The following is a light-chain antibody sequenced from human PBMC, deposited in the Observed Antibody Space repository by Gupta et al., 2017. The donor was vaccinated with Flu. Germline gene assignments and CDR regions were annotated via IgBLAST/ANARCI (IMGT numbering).Light chain of an antibody. V-gene: IGLV1-40*01. CDR3: QSYDSSLSGSGV. CDR1: SSNIGAGYD. CDR2: GNS. J-gene: IGLJ1*01. Sequence: QSVLTQPPSVSGAPGQRVTISCPGSSSNIGAGYDVHWYQQLPETAPKLLIYGNSNRPSGVPDRFSGSKSGTSASLAITGLQAEDEADYYCQSYDSSLSGSGVFGTGTKVTVL.